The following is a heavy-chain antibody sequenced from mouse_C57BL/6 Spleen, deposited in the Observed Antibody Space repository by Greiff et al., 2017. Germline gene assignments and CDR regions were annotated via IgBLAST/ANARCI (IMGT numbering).Heavy chain of an antibody. CDR3: ARRDWENYFDY. CDR2: INPSTGGT. D-gene: IGHD4-1*01. CDR1: GYSFTGYY. Sequence: DVQLQEPGPELVKPGASVKISCKASGYSFTGYYMNWVKQSPEKSLEWIGEINPSTGGTTYNQKFKAKATLTVDKSSSTASMQLKSLTSEDSAVYYCARRDWENYFDYWGQGTTLTVSS. J-gene: IGHJ2*01. V-gene: IGHV1-42*01.